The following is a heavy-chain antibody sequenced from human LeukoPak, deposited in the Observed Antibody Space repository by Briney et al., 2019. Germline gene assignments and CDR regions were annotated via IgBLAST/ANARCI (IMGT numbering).Heavy chain of an antibody. CDR1: GYTFTSYG. CDR2: ISAYNGNT. D-gene: IGHD2-2*01. J-gene: IGHJ3*02. V-gene: IGHV1-18*01. Sequence: ASVKVSCKASGYTFTSYGISWVRQAPGQGLEWMGWISAYNGNTNYVQKLQGRVTMTTDTSTSTAYMELRSLRSDDTAVYYCARDLASDQLLFGDAFDIWGQGTMVTVSS. CDR3: ARDLASDQLLFGDAFDI.